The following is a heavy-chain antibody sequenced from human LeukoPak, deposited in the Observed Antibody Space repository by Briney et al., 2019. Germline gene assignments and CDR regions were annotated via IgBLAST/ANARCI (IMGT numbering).Heavy chain of an antibody. CDR3: GRVGAYWFYYLDY. Sequence: PSETLSLTCTVSGGSISSYYWSWIRQPPGKGLEWIGYIYYSGSTNYNPSLKSRVTISVDTSKNQFSLKLSSVTAADTAVYYCGRVGAYWFYYLDYWGQGTLSPSPQ. CDR1: GGSISSYY. CDR2: IYYSGST. D-gene: IGHD2-21*01. J-gene: IGHJ4*02. V-gene: IGHV4-59*01.